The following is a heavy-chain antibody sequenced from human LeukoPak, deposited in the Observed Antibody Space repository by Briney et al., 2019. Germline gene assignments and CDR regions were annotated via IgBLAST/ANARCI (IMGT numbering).Heavy chain of an antibody. CDR3: ATNGLWSVDMGNYFDY. J-gene: IGHJ4*02. CDR2: IFRLGST. V-gene: IGHV3-53*01. CDR1: GFTVSREY. D-gene: IGHD3-3*01. Sequence: GGSLRLSCAASGFTVSREYMSWVRQAPGKGLEWVSVIFRLGSTFYADSVKGRFTISRDNSKNKLYLQMNSLRAEDTAVYYCATNGLWSVDMGNYFDYWGQGTLVTVSS.